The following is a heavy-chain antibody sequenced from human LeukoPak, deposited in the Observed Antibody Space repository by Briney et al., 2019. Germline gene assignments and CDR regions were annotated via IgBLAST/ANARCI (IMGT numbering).Heavy chain of an antibody. CDR1: ELTFSRYA. Sequence: PWGSLRLSCAASELTFSRYAMSWVRRAPGKGLEWVSAISGSGGSTYYADSVKGRLTISRDNSKSTLYLQMNSLRAEDTAVYYCAKAVTMDYFDYWGQGTLVTVPS. CDR2: ISGSGGST. J-gene: IGHJ4*02. V-gene: IGHV3-23*01. CDR3: AKAVTMDYFDY. D-gene: IGHD4-17*01.